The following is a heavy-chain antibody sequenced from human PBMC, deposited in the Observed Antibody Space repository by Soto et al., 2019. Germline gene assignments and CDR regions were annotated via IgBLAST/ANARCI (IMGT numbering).Heavy chain of an antibody. CDR2: ISYSGST. Sequence: SETLSLTCSVSGASITTYYWSWIRQPPGKGLEWIGSISYSGSTKYNPSLESRVMISLDTSKNQFSLRLTSVTAAATALYYCARDWDSSGLFDPCGQGALVTVSS. CDR3: ARDWDSSGLFDP. CDR1: GASITTYY. D-gene: IGHD3-10*01. J-gene: IGHJ5*02. V-gene: IGHV4-59*01.